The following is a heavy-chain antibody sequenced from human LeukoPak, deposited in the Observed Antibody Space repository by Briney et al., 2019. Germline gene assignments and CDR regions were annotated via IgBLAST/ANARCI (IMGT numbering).Heavy chain of an antibody. V-gene: IGHV5-51*01. CDR2: IYPGDSAT. CDR1: GYSFTSYW. Sequence: LGESLKISCKGSGYSFTSYWIGWVRQLPGKGLEWMGIIYPGDSATRYSPSFQGQVTISADKSISTAYLQWSSLKASDTAMYYCARLVVVTAIRTYYFDYWGQGTLVTVSS. CDR3: ARLVVVTAIRTYYFDY. D-gene: IGHD2-21*02. J-gene: IGHJ4*02.